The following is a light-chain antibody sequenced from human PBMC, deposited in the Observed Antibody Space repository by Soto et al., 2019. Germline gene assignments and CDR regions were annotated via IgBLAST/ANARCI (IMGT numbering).Light chain of an antibody. CDR1: QSITSSY. CDR3: QQYESSPWT. CDR2: GAS. Sequence: PGERATLSCRASQSITSSYLAWYQHKPGQAPRLLIPGASSRATGIPDRFSGSGSGTGFTLTISRLEPEDCAVYYCQQYESSPWTFGQGTKVEIK. J-gene: IGKJ1*01. V-gene: IGKV3-20*01.